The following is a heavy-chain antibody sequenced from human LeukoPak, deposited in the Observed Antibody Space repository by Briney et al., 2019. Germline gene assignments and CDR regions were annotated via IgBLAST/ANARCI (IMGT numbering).Heavy chain of an antibody. CDR3: AREVVLRYFDWLAPHDAFDI. Sequence: GGSLRLSCAASGFTFSSYGMHWVRQAPGKGLEWVAVISYDGSNKYYADSVKGRFTISRDNSKNTLYLQMNSLRAEDTAVYYCAREVVLRYFDWLAPHDAFDIWGQGTMVTVSS. J-gene: IGHJ3*02. CDR1: GFTFSSYG. V-gene: IGHV3-30*03. D-gene: IGHD3-9*01. CDR2: ISYDGSNK.